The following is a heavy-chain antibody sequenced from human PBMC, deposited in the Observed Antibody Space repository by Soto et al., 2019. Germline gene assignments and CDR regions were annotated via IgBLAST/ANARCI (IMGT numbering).Heavy chain of an antibody. J-gene: IGHJ4*02. D-gene: IGHD3-10*01. Sequence: GGSLRLSCAASGFIFSNYGMHWVRQAPGKGLEWVAVISYDGKVQYYADSVKGRFTVSRDNSKNTLNLQMNSLKTEDTAVYFCAKETQFYVSGSTDYWGQGTLVTVSS. CDR1: GFIFSNYG. V-gene: IGHV3-30*18. CDR3: AKETQFYVSGSTDY. CDR2: ISYDGKVQ.